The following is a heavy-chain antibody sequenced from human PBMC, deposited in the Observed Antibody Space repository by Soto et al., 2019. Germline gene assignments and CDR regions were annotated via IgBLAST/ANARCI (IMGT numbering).Heavy chain of an antibody. Sequence: SGPTLVNPTQTLTLTCSFSEFSLSTTGVAVGWIRQPPGKALECLVLIYWDDDKRYSPSLKSRLTITRDTSKNQVVLTMTNMDPVYTATYYCARTRVRPSYYGMDVWGQGTTVTVSS. CDR3: ARTRVRPSYYGMDV. D-gene: IGHD1-1*01. J-gene: IGHJ6*02. CDR2: IYWDDDK. CDR1: EFSLSTTGVA. V-gene: IGHV2-5*02.